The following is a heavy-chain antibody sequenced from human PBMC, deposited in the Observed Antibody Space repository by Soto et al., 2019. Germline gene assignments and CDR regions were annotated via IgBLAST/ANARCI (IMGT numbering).Heavy chain of an antibody. Sequence: TLWLTCTVSGGSISSGGYDWSWIRQHPGKGLDWSRSISSCRPTYYNPSLKSRVTISVDPSKSQFSLKLSSVTAADTDVYYCARDCCLGSGYGNIYYYGMDVWGQGTTVTVSS. CDR3: ARDCCLGSGYGNIYYYGMDV. D-gene: IGHD3-10*01. CDR1: GGSISSGGYD. V-gene: IGHV4-31*03. J-gene: IGHJ6*02. CDR2: ISSCRPT.